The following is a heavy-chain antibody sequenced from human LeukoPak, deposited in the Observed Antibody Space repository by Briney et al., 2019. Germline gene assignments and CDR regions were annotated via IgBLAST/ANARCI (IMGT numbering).Heavy chain of an antibody. V-gene: IGHV3-23*01. D-gene: IGHD6-13*01. Sequence: WGTLTLSCAASGFTFSSYAMSWVRQAPGKGLEWVSSISGSGGSTYYADSVKGRFTISRDNTKNTLYLQMDSLRAEDTAVYHCAKGEVRAADGSGFDYWGQGTLVTVSS. CDR3: AKGEVRAADGSGFDY. CDR1: GFTFSSYA. J-gene: IGHJ4*02. CDR2: ISGSGGST.